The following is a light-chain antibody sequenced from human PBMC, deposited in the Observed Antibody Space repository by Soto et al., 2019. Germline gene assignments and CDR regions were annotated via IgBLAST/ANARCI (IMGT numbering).Light chain of an antibody. V-gene: IGKV1-33*01. CDR1: QDISNY. J-gene: IGKJ2*01. Sequence: DIPMTQSPSSLSASVGDRVTITCQASQDISNYLNWYQQKPGKAPKLLIYDASNLETGVPSRFSGSGSGTDFTFTISSVQAEDIATYYCQQYDNLPRYTFGQGTKLEIK. CDR3: QQYDNLPRYT. CDR2: DAS.